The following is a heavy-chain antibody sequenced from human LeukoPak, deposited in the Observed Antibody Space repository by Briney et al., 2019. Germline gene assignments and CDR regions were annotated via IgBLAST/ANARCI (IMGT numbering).Heavy chain of an antibody. CDR2: IKQDGSDK. V-gene: IGHV3-7*01. Sequence: SLRLSCAASGFTFSHYWMSWDRQAPGEGLEWVANIKQDGSDKYYVDSVKGRFTISRDNAKNSLYLQMNSLRAGDTAVYYCAKYEGLQAYEYFFCALDVWGQGTTVTVFS. D-gene: IGHD5-24*01. J-gene: IGHJ6*02. CDR1: GFTFSHYW. CDR3: AKYEGLQAYEYFFCALDV.